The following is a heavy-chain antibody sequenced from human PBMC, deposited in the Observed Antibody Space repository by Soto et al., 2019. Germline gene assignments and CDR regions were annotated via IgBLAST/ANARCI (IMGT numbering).Heavy chain of an antibody. J-gene: IGHJ4*02. Sequence: EVQLLESGGGLVQPGGSLRLSCAASGFTFSRYAMGWVRQAPGKGLEWVSVISGSGGNIHYADSVKGRFTISRDNSKNTLYLQMNSLRVEDTAVYNCATQDFRGTTGTTWGQGTLLTVSS. V-gene: IGHV3-23*01. CDR1: GFTFSRYA. D-gene: IGHD1-1*01. CDR2: ISGSGGNI. CDR3: ATQDFRGTTGTT.